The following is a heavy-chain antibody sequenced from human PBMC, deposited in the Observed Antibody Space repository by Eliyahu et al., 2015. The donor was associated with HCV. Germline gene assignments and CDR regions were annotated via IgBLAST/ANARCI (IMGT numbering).Heavy chain of an antibody. CDR3: AREGDSSGYYFPSKNWFDP. CDR1: GYTFTGYX. CDR2: INPNSGGT. V-gene: IGHV1-2*04. D-gene: IGHD3-22*01. J-gene: IGHJ5*02. Sequence: QVQLVQSGAEVKKPGASVXVSCKASGYTFTGYXXHWVRQAPGQGLEWMGWINPNSGGTNYAQKFQGWVTMTRDTSISTAYMELSRLRSDDTAVYYCAREGDSSGYYFPSKNWFDPWGQGTLVTVSS.